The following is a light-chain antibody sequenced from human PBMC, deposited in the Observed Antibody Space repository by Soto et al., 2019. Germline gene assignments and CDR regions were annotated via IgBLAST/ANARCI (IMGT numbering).Light chain of an antibody. J-gene: IGLJ2*01. CDR2: DVT. CDR3: CSYAASAI. CDR1: SSDVGGYNY. Sequence: QSVLTQPRSVSGSPGQSVTISCTGTSSDVGGYNYDSWYQQHPGKAPKLMIYDVTKRPSGVPDRFSGSKSGNTASLTISGLQAEDEADYFCCSYAASAIFGGGTKLTVL. V-gene: IGLV2-11*01.